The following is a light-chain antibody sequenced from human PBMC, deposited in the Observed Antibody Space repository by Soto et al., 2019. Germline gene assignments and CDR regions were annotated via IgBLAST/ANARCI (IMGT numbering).Light chain of an antibody. J-gene: IGLJ3*02. Sequence: QSVLTQSPSASASLGASVKLTCTLTGGHSTYAIAWHQQQPEKGPRYLMKLNSDGSHTRGDGIPDRFSGSTSGAERYLTISSLQSEDEADYYCQTWGSGNWVFGGGTKVTVL. CDR1: GGHSTYA. CDR2: LNSDGSH. V-gene: IGLV4-69*01. CDR3: QTWGSGNWV.